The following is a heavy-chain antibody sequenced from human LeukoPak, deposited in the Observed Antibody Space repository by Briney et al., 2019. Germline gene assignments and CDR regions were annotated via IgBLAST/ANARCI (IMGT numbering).Heavy chain of an antibody. Sequence: ASVKVSCKAPGYTFTGYYMHWVRQAPGQGLEWMGWINPNSGGTNYAQKFQGWVTMTRDTSISTAYKELSRLRSDDTAVYYCARGGGSYFYFDYWGQGTLVTVSS. CDR3: ARGGGSYFYFDY. CDR2: INPNSGGT. D-gene: IGHD1-26*01. J-gene: IGHJ4*02. V-gene: IGHV1-2*04. CDR1: GYTFTGYY.